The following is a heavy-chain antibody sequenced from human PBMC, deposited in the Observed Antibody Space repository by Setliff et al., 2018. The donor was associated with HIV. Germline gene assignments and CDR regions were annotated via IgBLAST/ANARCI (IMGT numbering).Heavy chain of an antibody. CDR2: ISAYSGDK. J-gene: IGHJ4*02. V-gene: IGHV1-18*01. CDR1: GYPFSAYG. Sequence: ASVKVSCTASGYPFSAYGISWVRQAPGQGLEWMGWISAYSGDKNYAQKVQGRLTMTTDTSTSTAYMELRSLRADDTAVYYCAGDKGSAIDYWGQGTLVTVSS. CDR3: AGDKGSAIDY.